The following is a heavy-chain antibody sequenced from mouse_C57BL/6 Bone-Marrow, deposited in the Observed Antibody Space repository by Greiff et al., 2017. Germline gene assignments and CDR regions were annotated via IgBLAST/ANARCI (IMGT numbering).Heavy chain of an antibody. CDR2: IYPRSGNT. CDR3: ARWDYYGSSYGRYFDV. D-gene: IGHD1-1*01. J-gene: IGHJ1*03. Sequence: QVQLQQSGAELARPGASVKLSCKASGYTFTSYGISWVKQRTGQGLEWIGEIYPRSGNTYYNEKFKGKATLTADNSSSTAYMELRSLTSEDSAVYFCARWDYYGSSYGRYFDVWGTGTTVTVSS. V-gene: IGHV1-81*01. CDR1: GYTFTSYG.